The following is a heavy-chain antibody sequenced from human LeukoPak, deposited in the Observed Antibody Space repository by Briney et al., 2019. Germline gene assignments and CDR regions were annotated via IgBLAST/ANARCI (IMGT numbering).Heavy chain of an antibody. CDR2: INHSGST. Sequence: SETLSLTCAVYGVSFIGYYWSWIRQPPGTGLEWIGVINHSGSTNYNPSLKIRVTLSVDTSKHQFSLKLSSVTAADTAVYYCAGPGEAGIYYGMDVWGQGTTVTVSS. J-gene: IGHJ6*02. V-gene: IGHV4-34*01. CDR3: AGPGEAGIYYGMDV. D-gene: IGHD3-16*01. CDR1: GVSFIGYY.